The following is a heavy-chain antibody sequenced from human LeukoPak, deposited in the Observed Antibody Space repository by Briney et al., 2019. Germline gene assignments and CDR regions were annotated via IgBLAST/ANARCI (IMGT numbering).Heavy chain of an antibody. Sequence: GASVKVSCKASGYTFATYGFCWVRQAPGHGLEWMGWISANTGKTDYAQKVQGRVAMTTDTSTSTAYMELRSLRPNDTAVYFCAKVAGDRMDYWGQGSLVTVSS. CDR3: AKVAGDRMDY. CDR2: ISANTGKT. CDR1: GYTFATYG. D-gene: IGHD6-13*01. V-gene: IGHV1-18*01. J-gene: IGHJ4*02.